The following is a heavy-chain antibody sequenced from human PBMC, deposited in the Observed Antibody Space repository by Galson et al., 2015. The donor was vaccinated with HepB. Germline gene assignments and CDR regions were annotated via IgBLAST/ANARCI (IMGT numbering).Heavy chain of an antibody. CDR3: ARGLLGISNY. CDR1: GFTFSSYS. CDR2: ISSSRTTI. Sequence: SLRLSCAASGFTFSSYSMNWVRQAPGKGLEWVSYISSSRTTIHYADSLKGRFTISRDNAKNSLYLQMNSLRAEDTAVYYCARGLLGISNYWGQGTLVTVSS. J-gene: IGHJ4*02. D-gene: IGHD2/OR15-2a*01. V-gene: IGHV3-48*01.